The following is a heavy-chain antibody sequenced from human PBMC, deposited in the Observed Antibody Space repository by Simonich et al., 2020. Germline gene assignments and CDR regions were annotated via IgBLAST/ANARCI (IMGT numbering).Heavy chain of an antibody. J-gene: IGHJ3*02. CDR2: INHSGST. CDR3: ARPLGIVWAFDI. Sequence: QVQLQQWGAGLLKPSETLSLTCAVYGGSFSGYYWSWIRQPPGKGLEWIGEINHSGSTNYNPSLKGRVTISVDTAKNQFSLELSSVTAADTAVYYCARPLGIVWAFDIWGQGTMVTVSS. D-gene: IGHD3-16*01. V-gene: IGHV4-34*01. CDR1: GGSFSGYY.